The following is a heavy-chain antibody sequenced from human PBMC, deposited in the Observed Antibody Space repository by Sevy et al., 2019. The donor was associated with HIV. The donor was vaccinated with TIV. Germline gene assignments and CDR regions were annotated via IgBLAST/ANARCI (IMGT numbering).Heavy chain of an antibody. V-gene: IGHV1-8*01. Sequence: ASVKVSCKASGYTFTSYDINWVRQATGQGLEWMGWMNPNSGNTGYAQKFQGRVTMTRNTSISTAYMELSSLRSEDTAVYYCARRPVPAAKRPIHKRNNWFDPWGQGTLVTVSS. J-gene: IGHJ5*02. CDR1: GYTFTSYD. CDR2: MNPNSGNT. D-gene: IGHD2-2*01. CDR3: ARRPVPAAKRPIHKRNNWFDP.